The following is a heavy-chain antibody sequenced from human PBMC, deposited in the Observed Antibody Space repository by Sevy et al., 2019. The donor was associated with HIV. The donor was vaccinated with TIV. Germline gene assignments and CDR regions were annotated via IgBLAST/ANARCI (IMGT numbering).Heavy chain of an antibody. Sequence: GSLRLSCAASGFTFSSYGMHWVRQAPGKGLEWVAVISYDGSNKYYADSVKGRFTISRDNSKNTLYLQMNSLRAEDTAVYYCAKDGCTNGVCYLNYYGMDVWGQGTTVTVSS. D-gene: IGHD2-8*01. CDR2: ISYDGSNK. CDR3: AKDGCTNGVCYLNYYGMDV. V-gene: IGHV3-30*18. J-gene: IGHJ6*02. CDR1: GFTFSSYG.